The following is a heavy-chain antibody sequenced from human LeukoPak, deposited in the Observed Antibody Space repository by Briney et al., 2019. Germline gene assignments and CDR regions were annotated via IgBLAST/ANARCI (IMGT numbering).Heavy chain of an antibody. CDR3: ARDSPRTQFRDTAAFDY. CDR1: GFTFSSYV. D-gene: IGHD5-18*01. J-gene: IGHJ4*02. CDR2: ISYDGSNE. V-gene: IGHV3-30*04. Sequence: AGGSLRLSCAASGFTFSSYVMHWVRQAPGKGLEWVAIISYDGSNEYYADSVKGRFTISRDNSKNTLYLQMNSLRAADTAVYYCARDSPRTQFRDTAAFDYWGQGTLVTVSS.